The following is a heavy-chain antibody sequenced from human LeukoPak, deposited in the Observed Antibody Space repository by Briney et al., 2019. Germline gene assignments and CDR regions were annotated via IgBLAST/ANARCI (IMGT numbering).Heavy chain of an antibody. Sequence: SETLSLTCTVSGGSITSGDYYWSWIRQPPGKGLEWIGYIYYSGSTYYNPSLKSRVTISVDTSTNQFSLKLSSMTAADTAVYYCARGGLFGDYVNYWGQGTLVTVSS. J-gene: IGHJ4*02. D-gene: IGHD4-17*01. V-gene: IGHV4-30-4*08. CDR2: IYYSGST. CDR3: ARGGLFGDYVNY. CDR1: GGSITSGDYY.